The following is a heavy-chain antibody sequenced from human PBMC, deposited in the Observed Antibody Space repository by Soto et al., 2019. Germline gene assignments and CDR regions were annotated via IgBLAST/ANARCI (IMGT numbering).Heavy chain of an antibody. CDR3: AKDKERGGYDSDFDF. V-gene: IGHV3-23*01. D-gene: IGHD3-3*01. CDR1: GFTFGTYG. Sequence: VSLRLSCAASGFTFGTYGMGWVRQAPGKGLEWVSTITGGNTYYAASVKGRFTTSRDNYKNTLYLQMSSLRAEDTALYYCAKDKERGGYDSDFDFWGQGTLVTVSS. J-gene: IGHJ4*02. CDR2: ITGGNT.